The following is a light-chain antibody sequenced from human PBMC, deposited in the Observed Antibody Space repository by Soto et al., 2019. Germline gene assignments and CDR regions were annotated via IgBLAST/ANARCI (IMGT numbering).Light chain of an antibody. CDR1: QSVGSD. CDR2: GAS. Sequence: VLKMSPATLSVSPEARAPLSCSSSQSVGSDLVWYRQKSGQAPRLLMYGASTRATDIPARFSGSGSGTEFTLTISSLQSEDFALYYCQQYNKWPQLTVGGGTKVAIK. CDR3: QQYNKWPQLT. J-gene: IGKJ4*01. V-gene: IGKV3-15*01.